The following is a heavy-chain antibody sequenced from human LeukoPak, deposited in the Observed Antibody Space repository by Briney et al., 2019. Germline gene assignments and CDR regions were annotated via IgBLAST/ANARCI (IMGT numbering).Heavy chain of an antibody. V-gene: IGHV4-34*01. D-gene: IGHD2-2*01. CDR2: INHSGST. CDR1: GGSFSGYY. J-gene: IGHJ6*02. CDR3: ARGVCSSTSCYGDYYYGMDV. Sequence: SETLSLTCAVYGGSFSGYYWSWIRQPPGKGLEWIGEINHSGSTNYNPSLKSRVTISVDTSKNQFSLKLSSVTAADTAVYYCARGVCSSTSCYGDYYYGMDVWGQGTTVTVSS.